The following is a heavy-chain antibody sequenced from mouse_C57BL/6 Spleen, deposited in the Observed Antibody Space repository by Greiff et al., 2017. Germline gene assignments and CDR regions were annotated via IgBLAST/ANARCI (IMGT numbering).Heavy chain of an antibody. J-gene: IGHJ3*01. Sequence: VQLKESGPGLVKPSPSLSLTCSVPGYSITSGYYWNWIRQFPGNKLEWMGYISYDGSNNYNPSLKNPLSITRDTSKNQFFLKLNSVTTEDTATDYCARESDDGAYWGQGTLVTVSA. CDR2: ISYDGSN. D-gene: IGHD2-3*01. CDR1: GYSITSGYY. V-gene: IGHV3-6*01. CDR3: ARESDDGAY.